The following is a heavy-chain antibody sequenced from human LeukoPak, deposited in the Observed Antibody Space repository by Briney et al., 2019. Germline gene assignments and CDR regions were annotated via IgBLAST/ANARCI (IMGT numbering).Heavy chain of an antibody. CDR3: LTIVETPIDAFDI. J-gene: IGHJ3*02. CDR2: INSDGSST. D-gene: IGHD4-23*01. Sequence: GGSLRLSCAASGFTFSGYWIHWVRQAPGEGLVWVSRINSDGSSTSYADSVKGRFTISRDNAKKTLYLQMNSLTAEDTAVYYCLTIVETPIDAFDIWGQGAMVTVSS. V-gene: IGHV3-74*01. CDR1: GFTFSGYW.